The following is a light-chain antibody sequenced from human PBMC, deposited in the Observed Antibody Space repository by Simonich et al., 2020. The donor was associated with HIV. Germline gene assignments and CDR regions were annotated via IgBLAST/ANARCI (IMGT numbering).Light chain of an antibody. J-gene: IGKJ1*01. V-gene: IGKV4-1*01. CDR2: WAS. CDR1: QSVLYSSNNKKY. Sequence: DIVMTQSPDSLAVSLGERATINCKPSQSVLYSSNNKKYLAWYQQKPGQPPKLLIYWASTRESGVPDRFSGSGSGTDFTLTISSLQAEDVAVYYCQQYYSTPWTFGQGTKVEIK. CDR3: QQYYSTPWT.